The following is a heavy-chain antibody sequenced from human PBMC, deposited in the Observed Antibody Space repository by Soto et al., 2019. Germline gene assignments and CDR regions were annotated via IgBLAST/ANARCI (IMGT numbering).Heavy chain of an antibody. CDR1: GGSISGGTYY. Sequence: SETLSLTYTVSGGSISGGTYYWSWIRQPPGQGLEWIGYIYFSGSTYYNPSLKSRVIISVDTSKNQFSLRLSSVTAADTAVYYCARGDWPTQMDVWGQGTTVTVSS. CDR3: ARGDWPTQMDV. CDR2: IYFSGST. V-gene: IGHV4-31*03. J-gene: IGHJ6*02. D-gene: IGHD2-21*01.